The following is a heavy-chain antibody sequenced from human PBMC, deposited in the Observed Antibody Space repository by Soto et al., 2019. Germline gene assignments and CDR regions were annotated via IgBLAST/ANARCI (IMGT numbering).Heavy chain of an antibody. CDR1: GGTFSSYA. V-gene: IGHV1-69*01. CDR3: ARNTDYCSGGSCYDWFDL. Sequence: QVQLVQSGAEVKKPGSSVKVSCKASGGTFSSYAISWVRQAPGQGLEWMGGIIPIFGTANYAQKFQGRVTITADESTSTAYMELSSLRSEDTAVYYCARNTDYCSGGSCYDWFDLWGQGTLVTVSS. D-gene: IGHD2-15*01. CDR2: IIPIFGTA. J-gene: IGHJ5*02.